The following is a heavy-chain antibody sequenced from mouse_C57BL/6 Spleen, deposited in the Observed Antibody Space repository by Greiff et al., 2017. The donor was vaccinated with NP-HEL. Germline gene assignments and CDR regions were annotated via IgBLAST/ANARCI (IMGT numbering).Heavy chain of an antibody. CDR2: IDPSDSYT. J-gene: IGHJ2*01. D-gene: IGHD1-1*01. CDR1: GYTFTSYW. Sequence: QVQLQQSGAELVMPGASVKLSCKASGYTFTSYWMHWVKQRPGQGLEWIGEIDPSDSYTNYNQKFKGKSTLTVDKSSSTAYMQLSSLASEDSAVYYCARGGLDYGSSYGYWGQGTTLTVSS. CDR3: ARGGLDYGSSYGY. V-gene: IGHV1-69*01.